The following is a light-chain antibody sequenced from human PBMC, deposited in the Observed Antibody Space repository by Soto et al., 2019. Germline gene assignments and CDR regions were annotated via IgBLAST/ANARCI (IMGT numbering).Light chain of an antibody. Sequence: LTQPASVSGSPGQSITISCTGTSSDVGGYNYVSWYQQHPGKAPKLMIYEVSNRPSGVSNRFSGSKSGNTASLTISGLQAEDEADHYCSSYTSSSTPLYVFGTGTKVTV. CDR1: SSDVGGYNY. CDR2: EVS. J-gene: IGLJ1*01. CDR3: SSYTSSSTPLYV. V-gene: IGLV2-14*01.